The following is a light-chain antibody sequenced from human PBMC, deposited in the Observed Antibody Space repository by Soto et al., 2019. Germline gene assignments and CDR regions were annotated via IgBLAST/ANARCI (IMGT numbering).Light chain of an antibody. J-gene: IGLJ1*01. CDR2: DVT. CDR1: SSDVGGYNY. Sequence: SVLPQPASVSVSPGQSITISCTGTSSDVGGYNYVSWYQHHPGKAPKLIIYDVTNRPSGVSNPFSGSKSGNTASLTISGLRPEDEADYYCSSYTTSNTRQIVFGTGTKVTVL. V-gene: IGLV2-14*03. CDR3: SSYTTSNTRQIV.